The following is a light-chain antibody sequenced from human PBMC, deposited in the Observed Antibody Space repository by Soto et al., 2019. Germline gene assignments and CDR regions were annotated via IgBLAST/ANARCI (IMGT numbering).Light chain of an antibody. CDR3: CSYAGNSLWV. CDR2: DVS. CDR1: SSDVGGYNY. Sequence: QSALTQPRSVSGSPGQSVTISCTGTSSDVGGYNYVSWYQQHPGKAPKLMIYDVSEWPSGVPDRFSGSKSGNTASLTISGLQAEDEDDYYCCSYAGNSLWVFGGGTKLTVL. V-gene: IGLV2-11*01. J-gene: IGLJ3*02.